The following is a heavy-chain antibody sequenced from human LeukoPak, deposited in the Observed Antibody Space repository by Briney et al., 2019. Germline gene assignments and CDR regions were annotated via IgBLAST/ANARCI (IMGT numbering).Heavy chain of an antibody. V-gene: IGHV3-11*04. CDR1: GFPFSDDW. J-gene: IGHJ6*04. D-gene: IGHD3-10*02. Sequence: GGSLRLSCAASGFPFSDDWMSWVRQAPGKGLEWVSYISSSGSTIYYADSAKGRFTISRDNAKNSLYLQMNSLRAEDTAVYYCAELGITMIGGVWGKGTTVTISS. CDR2: ISSSGSTI. CDR3: AELGITMIGGV.